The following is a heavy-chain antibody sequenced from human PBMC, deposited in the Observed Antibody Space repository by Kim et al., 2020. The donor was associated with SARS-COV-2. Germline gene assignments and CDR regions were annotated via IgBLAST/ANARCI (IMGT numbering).Heavy chain of an antibody. CDR1: GFTFSSFG. Sequence: GGSLRLSCAASGFTFSSFGMHWVRQAPGKGLEWVAVIWYDGSYKYYGNSVKGRFTISRDNSKNTLYLQMNSLRAEDTAVYYCARERDRDGYSEFDYWGQGTLVTVSS. J-gene: IGHJ4*02. CDR3: ARERDRDGYSEFDY. CDR2: IWYDGSYK. V-gene: IGHV3-33*01. D-gene: IGHD2-15*01.